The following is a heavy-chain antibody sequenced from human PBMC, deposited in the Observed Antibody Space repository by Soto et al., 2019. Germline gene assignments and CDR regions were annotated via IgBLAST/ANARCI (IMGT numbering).Heavy chain of an antibody. CDR2: IYYSGST. D-gene: IGHD1-26*01. V-gene: IGHV4-61*01. J-gene: IGHJ5*02. CDR1: GGSVSSGSYY. CDR3: ARAGGWELPADNWLDP. Sequence: QVQLQESGPGLVKPSETLSLNCTVSGGSVSSGSYYWSWFRQPPGKGLEWIGYIYYSGSTNYNPSLQSRVTILVDTSKNQFSLKLSSVTAADTAVYYCARAGGWELPADNWLDPWGQGTLVTVSS.